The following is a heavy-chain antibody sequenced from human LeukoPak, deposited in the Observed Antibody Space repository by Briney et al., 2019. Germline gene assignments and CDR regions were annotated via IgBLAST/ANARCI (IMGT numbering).Heavy chain of an antibody. D-gene: IGHD3-3*01. CDR1: GFTFSDYY. Sequence: GGSLRLSCAASGFTFSDYYMSWIRQAPGKGLEWVSYISSSNSYTNYADSVKGRFTISRDNAKNSLYLQMNSLRAEDTAVYYCARDNEEVGPYYDFWSGYYPPYWFDPWGQGTLVTVSS. CDR2: ISSSNSYT. V-gene: IGHV3-11*05. CDR3: ARDNEEVGPYYDFWSGYYPPYWFDP. J-gene: IGHJ5*02.